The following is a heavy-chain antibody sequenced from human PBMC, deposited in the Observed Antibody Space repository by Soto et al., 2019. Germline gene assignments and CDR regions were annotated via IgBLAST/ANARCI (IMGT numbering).Heavy chain of an antibody. D-gene: IGHD5-12*01. Sequence: VPLLESGGDLVQPGGTLTLSCVGSGFTFSSYDMNWDRQAPGTALEWVSSFSFYTRRPNTYYADFVKGRFTISRVNSRNALYLQMDNPRAADTAVYYCAKPLYSDAGGLNDLWCQGSLVRVSS. V-gene: IGHV3-23*01. CDR3: AKPLYSDAGGLNDL. CDR1: GFTFSSYD. CDR2: FSFYTRRPNT. J-gene: IGHJ5*02.